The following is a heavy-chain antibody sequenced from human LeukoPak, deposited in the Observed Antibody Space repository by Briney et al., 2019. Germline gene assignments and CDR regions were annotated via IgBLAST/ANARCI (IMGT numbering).Heavy chain of an antibody. V-gene: IGHV3-7*01. J-gene: IGHJ4*02. CDR1: GFTFSSYW. Sequence: GGSLRLSCAASGFTFSSYWMSWVRQAPGKGLEWVANIKQDGSEKYYVDSVQGRFTISRDNAKNSLYLEMTSLRAEDTAVYYCARPAYCGADCYYYFDYWGQGTLVTVSS. D-gene: IGHD2-21*02. CDR2: IKQDGSEK. CDR3: ARPAYCGADCYYYFDY.